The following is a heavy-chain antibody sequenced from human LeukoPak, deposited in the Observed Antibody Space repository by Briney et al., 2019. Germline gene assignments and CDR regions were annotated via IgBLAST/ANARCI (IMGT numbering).Heavy chain of an antibody. J-gene: IGHJ3*02. Sequence: ASVKVSCKASGYAFTSYDINWVRQATGQGLEWMGWMNPNSGNTGYAQKFQGRVTITRNTSISTAYMELSSLRSEDTAVYYCARSTYYDFWSGYYRASHDAFDIWGQGTMVTVSS. CDR3: ARSTYYDFWSGYYRASHDAFDI. CDR2: MNPNSGNT. V-gene: IGHV1-8*03. D-gene: IGHD3-3*01. CDR1: GYAFTSYD.